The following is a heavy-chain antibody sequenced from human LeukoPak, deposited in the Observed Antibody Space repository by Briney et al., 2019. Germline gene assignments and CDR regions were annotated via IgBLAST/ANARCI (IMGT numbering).Heavy chain of an antibody. Sequence: SETLSLTCRVSGGSISGSTYSWGWIRQPPGKGLEWIGGMYYSGTIYHNPSLKSRVTISVDTSKNQFSLKLASVTAADTAVYYCARHYGLWGQGTLVTVSS. CDR2: MYYSGTI. CDR1: GGSISGSTYS. D-gene: IGHD3-10*01. CDR3: ARHYGL. J-gene: IGHJ4*02. V-gene: IGHV4-39*01.